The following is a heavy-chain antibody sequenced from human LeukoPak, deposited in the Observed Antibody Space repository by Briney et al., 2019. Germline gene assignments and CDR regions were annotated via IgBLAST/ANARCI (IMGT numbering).Heavy chain of an antibody. V-gene: IGHV3-11*06. CDR3: ARDRVGGSYVFDI. CDR2: ISDSSGYT. Sequence: KAGGSLRLSCAASGFTFSDYYMSWIRQAPGKGLEWVSYISDSSGYTKDADSVKGRFTISRDNAKKSLYLQMNSLRAEDTAVYYCARDRVGGSYVFDIWGQGAMVTVSS. CDR1: GFTFSDYY. D-gene: IGHD1-26*01. J-gene: IGHJ3*02.